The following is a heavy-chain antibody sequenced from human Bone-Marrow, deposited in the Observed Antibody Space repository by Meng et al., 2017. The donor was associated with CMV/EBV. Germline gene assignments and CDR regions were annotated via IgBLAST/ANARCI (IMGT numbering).Heavy chain of an antibody. J-gene: IGHJ4*02. CDR1: GGTFSSYA. Sequence: SVKVSGKASGGTFSSYAISWVRQAPGQVLEWMGGIVPILGIANNAQKFQGRVTITADKSTSTAYMELSSLRSEDTAVYYCARGLYYYGSGTDYWGQGTLVTVSS. D-gene: IGHD3-10*01. CDR2: IVPILGIA. V-gene: IGHV1-69*10. CDR3: ARGLYYYGSGTDY.